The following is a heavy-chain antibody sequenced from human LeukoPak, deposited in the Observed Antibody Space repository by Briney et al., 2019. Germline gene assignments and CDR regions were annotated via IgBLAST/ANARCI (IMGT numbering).Heavy chain of an antibody. CDR3: AGKIPDIVVVPAARSVQVHYYYYMDV. Sequence: GGSLRLSCAASGFTFSSYAMHWVRQAPGKGLEWVAVISYDGSNKYYADSVKGRFTISRDNSKNTLYLQMNSLRAEDTAVYYCAGKIPDIVVVPAARSVQVHYYYYMDVWGKGTTVIVSS. D-gene: IGHD2-2*01. J-gene: IGHJ6*03. V-gene: IGHV3-30-3*01. CDR2: ISYDGSNK. CDR1: GFTFSSYA.